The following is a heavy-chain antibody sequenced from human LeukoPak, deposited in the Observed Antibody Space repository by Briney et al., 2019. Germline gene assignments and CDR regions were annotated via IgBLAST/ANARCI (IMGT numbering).Heavy chain of an antibody. V-gene: IGHV4-4*07. D-gene: IGHD2-8*01. CDR1: GGSISSYY. Sequence: SETLSLTCTVSGGSISSYYWSWIRQPAGKGLEWIGRIYTSGSTNYNPSLKSRVTMSVDTSKNQFSLKLSSVTAADTAVYYCARDNGWWGPHAFDIWGRGTMVTVSS. CDR2: IYTSGST. CDR3: ARDNGWWGPHAFDI. J-gene: IGHJ3*02.